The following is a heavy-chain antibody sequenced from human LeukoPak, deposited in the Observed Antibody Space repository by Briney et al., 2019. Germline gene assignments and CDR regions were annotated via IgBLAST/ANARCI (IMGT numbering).Heavy chain of an antibody. CDR2: IKPDGSGK. CDR1: KFTFSNYW. CDR3: ARENYFDY. J-gene: IGHJ4*02. Sequence: GGSLRLSCAASKFTFSNYWMGWVRQAPGKGLEWVANIKPDGSGKYYVDSVKGRFTTSRDNAKNSLYLQMNSLRAEDTAVYYCARENYFDYWGQGTLVTVSS. V-gene: IGHV3-7*01.